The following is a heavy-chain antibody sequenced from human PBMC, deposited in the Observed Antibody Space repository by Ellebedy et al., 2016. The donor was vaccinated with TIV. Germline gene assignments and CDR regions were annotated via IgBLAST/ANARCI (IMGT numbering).Heavy chain of an antibody. CDR2: INFSGGT. D-gene: IGHD3-16*02. CDR3: ARVSRGSYRSPFDS. V-gene: IGHV4-34*01. J-gene: IGHJ4*02. CDR1: GGSFNGYY. Sequence: MPGGSLRLSCTVYGGSFNGYYWSWIRQTPTKGLEFLGEINFSGGTNYNPSLTSRVIISVDTSKNQFSPTLSSVTATDTAVYFCARVSRGSYRSPFDSWGQGTLVTGSS.